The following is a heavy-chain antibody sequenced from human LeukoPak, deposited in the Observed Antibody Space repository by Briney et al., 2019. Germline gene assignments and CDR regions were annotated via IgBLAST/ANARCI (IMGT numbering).Heavy chain of an antibody. CDR2: ISHDGSDK. V-gene: IGHV3-30*04. D-gene: IGHD4-17*01. J-gene: IGHJ3*01. Sequence: GGSLRLSCAASGFTLKIYPMHWVRLAPGKGLEWLSVISHDGSDKNNADSVKGRFIISRDNSKNTIYLQLNSLRPEDTAMYYCAREGVQTTVDAFDVWGLGTMVIVSS. CDR3: AREGVQTTVDAFDV. CDR1: GFTLKIYP.